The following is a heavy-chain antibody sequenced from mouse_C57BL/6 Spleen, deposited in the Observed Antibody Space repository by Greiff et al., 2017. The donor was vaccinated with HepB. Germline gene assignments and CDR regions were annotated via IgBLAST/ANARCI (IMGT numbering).Heavy chain of an antibody. CDR1: GFTFSDYY. V-gene: IGHV5-16*01. D-gene: IGHD3-2*02. J-gene: IGHJ2*01. CDR2: INYDGSST. Sequence: EVQLVESEGGLVQPGSSMKLSCTASGFTFSDYYMAWVRQVPEKGLEWVANINYDGSSTYYLDSLKSRFIISRDNAKNILYLQMSSLKSEDTATYYCARDVDSSALDYWGQGTTLTVSS. CDR3: ARDVDSSALDY.